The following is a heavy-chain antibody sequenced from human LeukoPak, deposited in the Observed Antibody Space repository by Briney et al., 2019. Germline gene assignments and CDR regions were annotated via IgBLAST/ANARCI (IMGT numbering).Heavy chain of an antibody. CDR2: IWYDGSNK. V-gene: IGHV3-33*01. CDR3: ERGYGGSYSSGY. D-gene: IGHD1-26*01. Sequence: GGSLRLSCVASGFTFRNYDMNWVRQAPGKGLEWVAVIWYDGSNKYYADSVKGRFTISRDSSNNTLYLQVNSLRAEDTAVYYCERGYGGSYSSGYWGQGTLVTVSS. CDR1: GFTFRNYD. J-gene: IGHJ4*02.